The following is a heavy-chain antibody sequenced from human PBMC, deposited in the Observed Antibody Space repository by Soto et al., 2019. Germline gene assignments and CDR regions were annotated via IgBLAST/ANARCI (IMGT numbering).Heavy chain of an antibody. D-gene: IGHD2-2*01. CDR2: INHSGST. Sequence: QVQLQQWGAGLLKPSETLSLTCAVYGGSFSGYYWSWIRQPPGKGLEWIGEINHSGSTNYNPSRKSRVTISVDTSKNQFSLKLSSVTAADTAVYYCARGVTYCSSTSCYVWWFDPWGQGTLVTVSS. CDR1: GGSFSGYY. V-gene: IGHV4-34*01. CDR3: ARGVTYCSSTSCYVWWFDP. J-gene: IGHJ5*02.